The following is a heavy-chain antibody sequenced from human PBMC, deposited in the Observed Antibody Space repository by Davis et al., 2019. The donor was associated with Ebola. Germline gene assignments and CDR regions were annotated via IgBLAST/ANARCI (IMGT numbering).Heavy chain of an antibody. CDR2: VSHSERER. CDR3: ARAGFDEVLDY. CDR1: GLTLSSHA. D-gene: IGHD3-3*01. V-gene: IGHV3-30*04. Sequence: PGGSLRLSCAASGLTLSSHAMHWVRQAPDKGLEWVAVVSHSERERFYADSVKGRFTISRDNSENTLYLQMNSLTADDTSVYYCARAGFDEVLDYWGQGTPVTVSS. J-gene: IGHJ4*02.